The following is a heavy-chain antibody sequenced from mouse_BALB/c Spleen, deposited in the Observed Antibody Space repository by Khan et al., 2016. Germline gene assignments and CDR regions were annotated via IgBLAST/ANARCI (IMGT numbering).Heavy chain of an antibody. CDR2: INTYSGES. CDR1: GYTFTNYG. Sequence: QMQLVQSGPELKKPGKTVKISCKASGYTFTNYGMNWVKQAPGKGLKWMGWINTYSGESTYADDFKGRFAFSLETSANTAYLQINNLKNEDTATFFCARCHYYYGSSRYFDGWGAGTTGTVSS. J-gene: IGHJ1*01. V-gene: IGHV9-3-1*01. D-gene: IGHD1-1*01. CDR3: ARCHYYYGSSRYFDG.